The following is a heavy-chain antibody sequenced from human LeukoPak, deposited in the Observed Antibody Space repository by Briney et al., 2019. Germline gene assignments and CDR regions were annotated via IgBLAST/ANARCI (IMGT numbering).Heavy chain of an antibody. D-gene: IGHD6-13*01. CDR2: IYSGGST. CDR3: AKATASTSWLGYHFDY. CDR1: GFTVSSNY. J-gene: IGHJ4*02. V-gene: IGHV3-53*01. Sequence: PGGSLRLSCAASGFTVSSNYMSWVRQAPGKGLEWVSVIYSGGSTYYADSVKGRFAISRDNSKNTLYLQMNSLRAEDTAVYYCAKATASTSWLGYHFDYWGQGTLVTVSS.